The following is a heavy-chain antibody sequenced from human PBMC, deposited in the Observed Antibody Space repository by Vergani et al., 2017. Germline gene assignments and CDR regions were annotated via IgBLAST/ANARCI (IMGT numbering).Heavy chain of an antibody. CDR3: ASVGVVPAAWYYFDY. Sequence: EVQLVESGGGLVKPGGSLRLSCAASGFTFINAWMTWVRQAPGKGLEWVANIKQDGSEKYYVDSVKGRFTISRDNAKNSLYLQMNSLRAEDTAVYYCASVGVVPAAWYYFDYWGQGTLVTVSS. J-gene: IGHJ4*02. V-gene: IGHV3-7*01. CDR2: IKQDGSEK. CDR1: GFTFINAW. D-gene: IGHD2-2*01.